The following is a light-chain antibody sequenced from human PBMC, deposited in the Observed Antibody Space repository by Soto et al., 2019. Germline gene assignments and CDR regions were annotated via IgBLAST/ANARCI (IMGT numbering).Light chain of an antibody. Sequence: DTQMTQSPSTLPASVGDRVTFTCRASRNIRHWLAWYQQKPGKAPKLLIYDASTLESGVPSRFSGSGTGTDFTFTISNVQPDDFPTYCCKQYNDAFGQRTQV. V-gene: IGKV1-5*01. CDR1: RNIRHW. J-gene: IGKJ1*01. CDR3: KQYNDA. CDR2: DAS.